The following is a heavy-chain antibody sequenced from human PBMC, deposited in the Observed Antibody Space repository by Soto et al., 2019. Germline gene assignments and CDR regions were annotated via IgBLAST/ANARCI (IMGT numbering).Heavy chain of an antibody. Sequence: GGSLRLSCAASGFTFSSYGMHWVRQAPGKGLEWVAVIWYDGSNKYYADSVKGRFTISRDNSRNMLYLQMNSLRAEDTAVYYCARDTDPRGIYCSGGSCYSFAAFDIWGQGTMVTVSS. V-gene: IGHV3-33*01. D-gene: IGHD2-15*01. J-gene: IGHJ3*02. CDR3: ARDTDPRGIYCSGGSCYSFAAFDI. CDR2: IWYDGSNK. CDR1: GFTFSSYG.